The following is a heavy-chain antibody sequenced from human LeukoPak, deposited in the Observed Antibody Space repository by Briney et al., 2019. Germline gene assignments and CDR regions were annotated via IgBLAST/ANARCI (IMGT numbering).Heavy chain of an antibody. Sequence: GGSLRLSCAASGFTFSDYGMHWVRQAPGKGLEWVAFIRYDERNRYYADSVKGRFTVSRDNSKNTLYLQMNSLRTEDTSVYYCAKDGGVLYGVDYGGQGTLVTVSS. CDR2: IRYDERNR. V-gene: IGHV3-30*02. CDR3: AKDGGVLYGVDY. D-gene: IGHD4/OR15-4a*01. J-gene: IGHJ4*02. CDR1: GFTFSDYG.